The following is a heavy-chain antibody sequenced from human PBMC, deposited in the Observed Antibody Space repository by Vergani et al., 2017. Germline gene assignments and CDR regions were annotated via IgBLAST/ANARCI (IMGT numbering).Heavy chain of an antibody. V-gene: IGHV4-34*01. Sequence: QVQLQQWGAGLLKPSETLSLTCAVYGGSFSGYYWSWIRQPQGKGLEWIGEINHSGSTNSNPSLKSLVTISVDTSKNQFSLKLSSVTAADTAVYYCARRRFGRIRSVDPWSQGTLVTVSS. CDR1: GGSFSGYY. CDR3: ARRRFGRIRSVDP. D-gene: IGHD2-15*01. J-gene: IGHJ5*02. CDR2: INHSGST.